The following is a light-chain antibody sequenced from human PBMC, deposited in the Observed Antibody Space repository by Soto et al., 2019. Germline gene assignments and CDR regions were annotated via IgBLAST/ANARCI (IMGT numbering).Light chain of an antibody. CDR3: QKYDSYPWT. Sequence: DIQMTQSPTTLSASVGDRVIITCRASQRMSAWLAWYQQKPGKAPTLLIYDASSWDNGVPSRFSGSGSGTDFTLTISSLQPDDFATYYCQKYDSYPWTFGQGTKVEIK. V-gene: IGKV1-5*01. CDR2: DAS. CDR1: QRMSAW. J-gene: IGKJ1*01.